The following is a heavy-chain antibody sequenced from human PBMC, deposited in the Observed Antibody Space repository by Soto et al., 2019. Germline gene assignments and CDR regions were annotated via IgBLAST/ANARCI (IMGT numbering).Heavy chain of an antibody. CDR3: ARDGVLATVPFEY. D-gene: IGHD5-12*01. J-gene: IGHJ4*02. V-gene: IGHV3-11*01. CDR1: GFTLSDYY. Sequence: QVQLVESGGGLVEPGGSLRLSCAASGFTLSDYYMSWVRQAPGKGLEWLSYISSSSATVYYVDSVKGRFTTSRDNAKNSLYLQMDSLRVEDTAVYYCARDGVLATVPFEYWGQGAQVTVSS. CDR2: ISSSSATV.